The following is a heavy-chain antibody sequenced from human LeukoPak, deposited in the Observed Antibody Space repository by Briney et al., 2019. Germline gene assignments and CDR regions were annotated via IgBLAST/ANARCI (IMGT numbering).Heavy chain of an antibody. Sequence: ASVKVSCKASGYTFTGYYMHWVRQAPGQGLEWMGWINPNSGGTNYAQKFQGRVTMTRDTSISTAYMELSRLRSDDTAVYYCARTPDPLDSSGHYYWGQGTLVTVSS. CDR2: INPNSGGT. D-gene: IGHD3-22*01. CDR1: GYTFTGYY. J-gene: IGHJ4*02. CDR3: ARTPDPLDSSGHYY. V-gene: IGHV1-2*02.